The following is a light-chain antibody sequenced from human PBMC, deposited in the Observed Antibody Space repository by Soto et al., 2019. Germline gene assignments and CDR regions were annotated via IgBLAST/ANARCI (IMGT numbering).Light chain of an antibody. V-gene: IGLV2-14*03. J-gene: IGLJ1*01. CDR2: DVS. CDR1: SSDVGGYNY. Sequence: QSDLTKPASVSGSPGQSITVSCTGTSSDVGGYNYVSWYQQHPGKAPQLMIYDVSYRPSGVSDRFSGSKSGNAASLTISGLQAEDEADYYCCSYTSSSTYVFGTGTKVTVL. CDR3: CSYTSSSTYV.